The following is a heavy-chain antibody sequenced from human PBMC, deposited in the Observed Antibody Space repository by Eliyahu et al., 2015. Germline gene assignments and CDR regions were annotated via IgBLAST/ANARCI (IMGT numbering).Heavy chain of an antibody. CDR1: GGSFSGYY. Sequence: QVQLQQWGAGLLKPSETLSLTXAVXGGSFSGYYWSXIRQPPGKGXEXIGEINHSGSTNYNPSLKSRVTISVDTSKNQFSLKLSSVTAADTAVYYCARTGIAVAGLDYWGQGTLVTVSS. V-gene: IGHV4-34*01. CDR2: INHSGST. CDR3: ARTGIAVAGLDY. J-gene: IGHJ4*02. D-gene: IGHD6-19*01.